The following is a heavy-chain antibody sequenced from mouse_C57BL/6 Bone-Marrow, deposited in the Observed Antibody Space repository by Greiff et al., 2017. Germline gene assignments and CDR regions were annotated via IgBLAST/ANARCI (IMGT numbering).Heavy chain of an antibody. CDR2: IYPRSGNT. CDR1: GYTFTSYG. V-gene: IGHV1-81*01. Sequence: QVQLQQSGAELARPGASVKLSCKASGYTFTSYGISWVKQRTGQGLEWIGEIYPRSGNTYYNEKFKGKATLTADKSSSTAYMELRSLTSEDSAVYFCAREVRRRPYAMDYWGQGTSVTVSS. CDR3: AREVRRRPYAMDY. D-gene: IGHD2-14*01. J-gene: IGHJ4*01.